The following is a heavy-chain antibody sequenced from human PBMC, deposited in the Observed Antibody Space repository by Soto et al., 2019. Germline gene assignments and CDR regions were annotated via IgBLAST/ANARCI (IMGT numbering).Heavy chain of an antibody. Sequence: PSQTLSLTCAISGDSVSSNSAAWNWIRQSPSRGLEWLGRTYYRSKWYNDYAVSVKSRITINPDTSKNQFSLQLNSVTPEDTAVYYCARGMKSSGWFNDAFDIWGQGTTVTVSS. CDR2: TYYRSKWYN. D-gene: IGHD6-19*01. J-gene: IGHJ3*02. CDR3: ARGMKSSGWFNDAFDI. CDR1: GDSVSSNSAA. V-gene: IGHV6-1*01.